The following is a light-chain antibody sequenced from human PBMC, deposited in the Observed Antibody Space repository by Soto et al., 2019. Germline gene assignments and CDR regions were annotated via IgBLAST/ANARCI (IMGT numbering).Light chain of an antibody. CDR2: GAS. Sequence: IVLTQSSGTLSLSPGKRATHSCMASQSVSSSYLAWYQQKPGQAPRLLIYGASSRATGIPDRFSGSGSGTDFTLTISRLEPEDFAVYYCQQYGSSSITFGQGTRLEIK. CDR1: QSVSSSY. J-gene: IGKJ5*01. V-gene: IGKV3-20*01. CDR3: QQYGSSSIT.